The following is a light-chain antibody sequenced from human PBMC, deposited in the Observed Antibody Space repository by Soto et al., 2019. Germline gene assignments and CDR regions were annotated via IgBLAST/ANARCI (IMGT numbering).Light chain of an antibody. CDR3: QQSNSYSWT. CDR2: KAS. CDR1: QSISSW. Sequence: DIQMTQSPSTLSASVGDRVTITCRASQSISSWLAWYQQKPGKAPKLLIYKASSLESGVPSRLSGSGSGTEFTLTIGGLQPDDFATYYCQQSNSYSWTCGQGTKVEIK. J-gene: IGKJ1*01. V-gene: IGKV1-5*03.